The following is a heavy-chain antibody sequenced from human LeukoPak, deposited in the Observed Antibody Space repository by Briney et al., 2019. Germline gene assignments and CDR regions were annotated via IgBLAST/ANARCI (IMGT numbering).Heavy chain of an antibody. J-gene: IGHJ4*02. D-gene: IGHD3-9*01. CDR1: GFTISSYS. CDR3: ASWEHYDILTGYSDY. Sequence: GGSLRLSCAASGFTISSYSMNWVRQAPGKGLEWLSMFSISSTLYYADSVRGRFTISRDNSKNTLYLQMNSLRAEDTAVYYCASWEHYDILTGYSDYWGQGTLVTVSS. V-gene: IGHV3-48*01. CDR2: FSISSTL.